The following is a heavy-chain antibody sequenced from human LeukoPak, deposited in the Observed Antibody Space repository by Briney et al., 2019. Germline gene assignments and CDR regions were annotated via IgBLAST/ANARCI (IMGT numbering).Heavy chain of an antibody. CDR2: ISYDGSNK. CDR3: ARDKYYDILTGYWEDYGMDV. CDR1: GFTFSSYA. Sequence: PGRSLRLSCAASGFTFSSYAMHWVRQAPGKGLEWVAVISYDGSNKYYADSVKGRFTISRDNSKNTLYLQMNSLRAEDTAVYYCARDKYYDILTGYWEDYGMDVWGQGTTVTVSS. D-gene: IGHD3-9*01. J-gene: IGHJ6*02. V-gene: IGHV3-30-3*01.